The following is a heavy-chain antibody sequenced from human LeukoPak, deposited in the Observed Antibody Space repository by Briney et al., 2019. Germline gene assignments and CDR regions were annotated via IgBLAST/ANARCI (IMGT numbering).Heavy chain of an antibody. CDR2: ISWNSGSI. J-gene: IGHJ5*02. D-gene: IGHD4-17*01. Sequence: SGRSLRLSCAAPGFTFDDYAMHWVRQAPGKGLEWVSGISWNSGSIGYADSVKGRFTISRDNAKNSLYLQMNSLRAEDTALYYCAKDVYGDYSSGWFDPWGQGTLVTVSS. CDR3: AKDVYGDYSSGWFDP. V-gene: IGHV3-9*01. CDR1: GFTFDDYA.